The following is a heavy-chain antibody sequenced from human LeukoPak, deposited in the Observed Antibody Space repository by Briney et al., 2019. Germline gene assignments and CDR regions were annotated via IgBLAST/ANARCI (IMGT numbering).Heavy chain of an antibody. V-gene: IGHV4-38-2*02. CDR3: AVYGSGSYGLDAFDI. Sequence: SETLSLTCTVSGYSISSGYYWGWIRQPPGKGLEWIGSIYYSGHTYNNASLKSRVSISVDTSKNQFSLKLSSVTAADTAVYYCAVYGSGSYGLDAFDIWGQGTMVTVSS. J-gene: IGHJ3*02. CDR1: GYSISSGYY. D-gene: IGHD3-10*01. CDR2: IYYSGHT.